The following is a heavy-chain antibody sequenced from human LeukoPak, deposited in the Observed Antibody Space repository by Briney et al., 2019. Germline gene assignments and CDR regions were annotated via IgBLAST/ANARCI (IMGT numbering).Heavy chain of an antibody. Sequence: GGSLRLSCAASGFTFNNYAMNWVRQAPGKGLEWVSSISGGGETTYYADSAKGRFTISRDNSQNTLYLQMNSLRAEDTAVYYCARDYADSVGYFFFDYWGQGTLVTVSS. CDR2: ISGGGETT. J-gene: IGHJ4*02. CDR3: ARDYADSVGYFFFDY. D-gene: IGHD4-17*01. CDR1: GFTFNNYA. V-gene: IGHV3-23*01.